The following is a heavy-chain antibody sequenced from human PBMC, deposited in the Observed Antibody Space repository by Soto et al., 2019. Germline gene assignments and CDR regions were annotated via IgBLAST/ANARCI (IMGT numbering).Heavy chain of an antibody. CDR3: ARSVEGHFDY. V-gene: IGHV3-48*02. CDR1: GFTFNIYS. CDR2: ITSDTKTI. J-gene: IGHJ4*02. D-gene: IGHD6-19*01. Sequence: EVQLVESGGDLVQRGGSLRLSCAASGFTFNIYSMNWVRQAPGKGLEWFSYITSDTKTIKYADSVKGRFTISRDNAKNSVYLQMTSLRDEDTAVYYCARSVEGHFDYWGQGTVVPVSS.